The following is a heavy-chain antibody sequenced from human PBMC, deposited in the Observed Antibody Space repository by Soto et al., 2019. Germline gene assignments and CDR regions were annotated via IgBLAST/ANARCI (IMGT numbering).Heavy chain of an antibody. CDR2: ISYDGSDK. V-gene: IGHV3-30-3*01. Sequence: GGSLRLSCAASGFTFSLYTMHWVRQTPGKGLEWVAVISYDGSDKYYAGSVRGRFTISRDNSKNMLFLQMNSLRAEDTALYYGARGGGFCGADCYKGGIDYCGDVALVTVYS. CDR3: ARGGGFCGADCYKGGIDY. D-gene: IGHD2-21*02. J-gene: IGHJ4*01. CDR1: GFTFSLYT.